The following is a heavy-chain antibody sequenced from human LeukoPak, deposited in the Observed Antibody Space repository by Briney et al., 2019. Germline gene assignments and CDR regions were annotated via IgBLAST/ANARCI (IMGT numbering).Heavy chain of an antibody. CDR3: ARDWRRYQLPSYGMDV. CDR2: IWYDGSNK. CDR1: GFTFSSYG. Sequence: PGGSLRLSCAASGFTFSSYGMHWVRQAPGKGLEWVAVIWYDGSNKYYADSVKGRFTISRDNSKNTLYLQMNSLRAEDTAVYYCARDWRRYQLPSYGMDVWGQGTTVTVSS. V-gene: IGHV3-33*01. J-gene: IGHJ6*02. D-gene: IGHD2-2*01.